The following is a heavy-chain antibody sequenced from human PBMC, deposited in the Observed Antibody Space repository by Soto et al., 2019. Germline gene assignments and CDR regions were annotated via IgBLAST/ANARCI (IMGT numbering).Heavy chain of an antibody. J-gene: IGHJ5*02. D-gene: IGHD3-9*01. CDR2: INHSGST. CDR1: GGSFSGYY. V-gene: IGHV4-34*01. CDR3: ARVAYYDILTNWFDP. Sequence: SDTLSLTCAVYGGSFSGYYWSWIRQPPGKGLEWIGEINHSGSTNYNPSLKSRVTISVDTSKNQFSLKLSSVTAADTAVYYCARVAYYDILTNWFDPWGQGTLVTVSS.